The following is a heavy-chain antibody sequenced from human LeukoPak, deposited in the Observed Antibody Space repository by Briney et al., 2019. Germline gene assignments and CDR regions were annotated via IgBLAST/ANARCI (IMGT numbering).Heavy chain of an antibody. D-gene: IGHD3-22*01. J-gene: IGHJ4*02. V-gene: IGHV1-69*13. CDR2: IIPIFGTA. CDR3: ARSVDYYDSSGYYY. CDR1: GGTFISYA. Sequence: SVKVSCKASGGTFISYAISWVRQAPGQGLEWMGGIIPIFGTANYAQKFQSRVTISADESTSTAYMELSSLRSEDTAVYYCARSVDYYDSSGYYYWGQGTLVTVSS.